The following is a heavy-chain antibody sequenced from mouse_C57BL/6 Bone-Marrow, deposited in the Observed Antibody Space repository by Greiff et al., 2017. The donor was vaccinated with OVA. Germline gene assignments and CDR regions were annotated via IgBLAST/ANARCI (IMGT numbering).Heavy chain of an antibody. CDR3: ARHYYGSSYY. D-gene: IGHD1-1*01. CDR1: GFTFSSYG. Sequence: EVQLVESGGDLVKPGGSLKLSCAASGFTFSSYGMSWVRQTPDKRLEWVATISSGGSYTYYPDSVKGRFTSSRDNAKNTLYLQMSSLKSEYTAMYYCARHYYGSSYYWGQGTTLTVSS. J-gene: IGHJ2*01. V-gene: IGHV5-6*01. CDR2: ISSGGSYT.